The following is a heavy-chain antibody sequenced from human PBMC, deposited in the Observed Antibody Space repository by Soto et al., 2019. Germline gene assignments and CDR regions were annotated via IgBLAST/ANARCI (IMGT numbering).Heavy chain of an antibody. CDR3: ARGIRAGNWFDP. CDR2: IYYSGST. CDR1: GGSISSGVYY. Sequence: SETLSLTCTVSGGSISSGVYYWSWIRQHPGKGLEWIGYIYYSGSTYYNPSLKSRVTISVDTSKNQFSLKLSSVTAADTAVYYCARGIRAGNWFDPWGQGTLVTVSS. D-gene: IGHD5-18*01. V-gene: IGHV4-31*03. J-gene: IGHJ5*02.